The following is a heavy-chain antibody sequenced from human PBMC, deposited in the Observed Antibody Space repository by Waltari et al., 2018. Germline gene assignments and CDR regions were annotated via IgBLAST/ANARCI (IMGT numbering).Heavy chain of an antibody. J-gene: IGHJ4*02. CDR1: GGSISSYY. V-gene: IGHV4-4*07. CDR3: ARESPHSSGYPFDY. CDR2: IYTSGST. Sequence: QVQLQESGPGLVKPSETLSLTCTVSGGSISSYYWSWIRQPAGKGLEWIGRIYTSGSTNYNPALKSRVTMSVDTSKNQFSLKLRSVTAADTAVYYCARESPHSSGYPFDYWGQGTLVTVSS. D-gene: IGHD3-22*01.